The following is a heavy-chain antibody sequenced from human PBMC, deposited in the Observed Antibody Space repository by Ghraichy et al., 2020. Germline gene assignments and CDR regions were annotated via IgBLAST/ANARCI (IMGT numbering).Heavy chain of an antibody. CDR2: LSSTGDNT. D-gene: IGHD1-26*01. J-gene: IGHJ4*02. CDR3: ASGTIGWPFNY. V-gene: IGHV3-23*01. Sequence: GGSLRLSCAASGYTFNTYAMSWVRQAPGKGLEWVSALSSTGDNTYYAESVLGRFTISRDNSKNTLYLHMSTLRAEDTGVYFCASGTIGWPFNYWGQGTLVTVSS. CDR1: GYTFNTYA.